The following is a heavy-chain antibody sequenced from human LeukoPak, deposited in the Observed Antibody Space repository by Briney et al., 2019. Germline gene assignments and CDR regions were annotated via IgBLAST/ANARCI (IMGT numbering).Heavy chain of an antibody. V-gene: IGHV4-59*01. J-gene: IGHJ5*02. CDR1: GGSFSGYY. CDR3: ARDRHYNWFDP. CDR2: IYYSGST. Sequence: PSETLSLPCAVYGGSFSGYYWSWIRQPPGKGLEWIGYIYYSGSTTYNPSLESRVTISVDTSKNQFSLILSSVTAADTAVYYCARDRHYNWFDPWGQGTLVTVSS.